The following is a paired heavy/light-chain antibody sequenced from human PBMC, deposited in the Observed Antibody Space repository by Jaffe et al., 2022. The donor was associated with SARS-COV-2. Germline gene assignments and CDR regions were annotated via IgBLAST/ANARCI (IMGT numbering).Heavy chain of an antibody. CDR3: AKDGYSSSKEPYYLDY. Sequence: EVQLSQSGEGLVQPGGSLRLSCAASGFSFSNYAMTWVRQAPGKGLEWVSTIGGSGESTDYADSVKGRFTISRDNSKNTLHLQLNSLRVEDTAVYYCAKDGYSSSKEPYYLDYWGQGTRVTVSS. D-gene: IGHD6-19*01. V-gene: IGHV3-23*01. CDR2: IGGSGEST. CDR1: GFSFSNYA. J-gene: IGHJ4*02.
Light chain of an antibody. Sequence: EILMTQSPATLSVSPGESATLSCRASQSVNSNLAWYQQKPGQAPRLLIYGASTGATGVAAKFSGSGSGTEFTLTISRLQSEDFAVYYCQQYDNWPATFGQGTKVEIK. CDR3: QQYDNWPAT. V-gene: IGKV3-15*01. J-gene: IGKJ1*01. CDR1: QSVNSN. CDR2: GAS.